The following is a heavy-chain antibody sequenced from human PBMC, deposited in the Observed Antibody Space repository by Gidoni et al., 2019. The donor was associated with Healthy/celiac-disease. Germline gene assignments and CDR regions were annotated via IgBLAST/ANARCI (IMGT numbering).Heavy chain of an antibody. J-gene: IGHJ4*02. CDR2: IYHSGST. Sequence: QVQLQESGPGLVKPSGTLSLTCAVSGGSLSSSNWWSWVRQPPGKGLEWIGEIYHSGSTIYNPSLKSRVTISVDKSKSQFSLKLSSVTAADTAVYYCARAIVSALYYFDYWGQGTLVTVSS. CDR3: ARAIVSALYYFDY. V-gene: IGHV4-4*02. CDR1: GGSLSSSNW. D-gene: IGHD1-26*01.